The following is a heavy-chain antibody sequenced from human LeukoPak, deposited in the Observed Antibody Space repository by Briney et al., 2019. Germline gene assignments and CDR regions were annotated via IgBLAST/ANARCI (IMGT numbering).Heavy chain of an antibody. D-gene: IGHD4-11*01. J-gene: IGHJ2*01. CDR2: IYPGDSDT. CDR3: ARHGDPTTVTTWYFDL. CDR1: GYSFTSYW. Sequence: GESLKISCKGSGYSFTSYWIGWVRQMPGKGLEWMGIIYPGDSDTRYSPSFQGQVTISADKSISTAYLQWSSLKASDPAMYYCARHGDPTTVTTWYFDLWGRGTLVTVSS. V-gene: IGHV5-51*01.